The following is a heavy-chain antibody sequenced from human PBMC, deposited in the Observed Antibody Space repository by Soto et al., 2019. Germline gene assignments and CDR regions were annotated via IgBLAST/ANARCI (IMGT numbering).Heavy chain of an antibody. CDR2: MNPGSGDT. CDR3: ARMESFGSLNWFDP. CDR1: GYTFTNND. D-gene: IGHD5-18*01. Sequence: GASVKVSCKASGYTFTNNDASWVRQATGQGLEWMGWMNPGSGDTGYAQKFQGRVTMTRDISIATAYMELNSLTSEDTAIYYCARMESFGSLNWFDPWGQGTLVTVSS. J-gene: IGHJ5*02. V-gene: IGHV1-8*02.